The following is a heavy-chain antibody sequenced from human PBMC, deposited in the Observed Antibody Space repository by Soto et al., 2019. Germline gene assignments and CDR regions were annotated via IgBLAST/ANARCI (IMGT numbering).Heavy chain of an antibody. CDR1: GGSFSGYY. V-gene: IGHV4-34*01. CDR3: ARNRFLEWFWFDP. J-gene: IGHJ5*02. CDR2: INHSGST. D-gene: IGHD3-3*01. Sequence: LSLTCAVYGGSFSGYYWSWIRQPPGKGLEWIGEINHSGSTNYNPSLKSRVTISVDTSKNQFSLKLSSVAAADTAVYYCARNRFLEWFWFDPWGQGTLVTVSS.